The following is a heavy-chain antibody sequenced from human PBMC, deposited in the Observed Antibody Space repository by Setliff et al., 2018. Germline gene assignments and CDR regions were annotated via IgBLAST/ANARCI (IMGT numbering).Heavy chain of an antibody. J-gene: IGHJ2*01. V-gene: IGHV4-59*01. CDR1: GGSFSDYY. CDR2: VYHGGTT. Sequence: PSETLSLTCAVYGGSFSDYYWSWIRQPPGKGLEWIGSVYHGGTTNYKPSLKRRVTISEDMSKNQVSLTLTSVTAADTAVYYCARGPTIVDWFFDLWGRGTLVTVSS. D-gene: IGHD3-22*01. CDR3: ARGPTIVDWFFDL.